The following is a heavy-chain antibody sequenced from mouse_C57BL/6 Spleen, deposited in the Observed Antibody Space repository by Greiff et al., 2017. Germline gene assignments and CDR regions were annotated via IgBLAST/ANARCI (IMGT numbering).Heavy chain of an antibody. J-gene: IGHJ1*03. CDR1: GYTFTSYG. D-gene: IGHD2-4*01. CDR3: ARRRDYDEDFDV. Sequence: QVQLQQSGAELARPGASVKLSCKASGYTFTSYGISWVKQRTGQGLEWIGEIYPRSGNTYYNEKFKGKATLTADKSSSTAYMALRSLTSEDSAVYFCARRRDYDEDFDVWGTGTTVTVSS. CDR2: IYPRSGNT. V-gene: IGHV1-81*01.